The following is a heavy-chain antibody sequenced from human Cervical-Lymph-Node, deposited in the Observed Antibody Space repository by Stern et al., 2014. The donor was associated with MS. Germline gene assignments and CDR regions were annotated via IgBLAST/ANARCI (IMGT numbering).Heavy chain of an antibody. Sequence: QEQLVQSGAEVKKPGASVKVSCKASGYTFTGYYLHWVRQAPGQGPEWMGRINRNTGDTNDAQKFQGRVTMTRDTSISTAYMELSRLRSDDTAVYYCARIGGVGALDYWGQGTLVTVSS. D-gene: IGHD1-26*01. CDR3: ARIGGVGALDY. CDR2: INRNTGDT. J-gene: IGHJ4*02. V-gene: IGHV1-2*06. CDR1: GYTFTGYY.